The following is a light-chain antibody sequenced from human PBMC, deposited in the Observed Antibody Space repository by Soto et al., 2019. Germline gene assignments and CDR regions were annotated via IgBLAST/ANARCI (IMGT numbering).Light chain of an antibody. V-gene: IGKV1-33*01. CDR3: KHYYNLPPYS. J-gene: IGKJ2*03. Sequence: DIQVTQSPPSLSASVGDRVTITCRASQDITHYLNWYQQKPGRAPKLLIADASDLQRGVPSRFREGGSGKDFTSTISSLQPEDFPTYYCKHYYNLPPYSFGRGTKREI. CDR2: DAS. CDR1: QDITHY.